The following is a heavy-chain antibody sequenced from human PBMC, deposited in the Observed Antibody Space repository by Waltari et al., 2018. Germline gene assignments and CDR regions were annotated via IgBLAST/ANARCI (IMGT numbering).Heavy chain of an antibody. CDR1: GGSISSGSYY. D-gene: IGHD1-20*01. J-gene: IGHJ3*01. Sequence: QVQLQESGPGLVKPSQTLSLTCTVSGGSISSGSYYWSWIRQPAGKGLEWIGRIYTSGSTNYNPSLKSRVTISVDTSKNQFSLKLRSVTAADTAVYYCARDNNRQAFNVWGQGIMVTVSS. CDR2: IYTSGST. V-gene: IGHV4-61*02. CDR3: ARDNNRQAFNV.